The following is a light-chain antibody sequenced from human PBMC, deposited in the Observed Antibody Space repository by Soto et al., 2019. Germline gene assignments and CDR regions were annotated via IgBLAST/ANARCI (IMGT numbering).Light chain of an antibody. V-gene: IGLV2-14*01. CDR2: EVT. CDR3: SSYTISSTLVL. Sequence: QSVLTQPASVSGSPGQSITISCTGTSSDIGGYKYVSWYQQYPGKAPKLIIYEVTHRPSGVSNRFSGSKSGNTASLTISGLRSEDEADYYCSSYTISSTLVLFGGGTKLTVL. CDR1: SSDIGGYKY. J-gene: IGLJ2*01.